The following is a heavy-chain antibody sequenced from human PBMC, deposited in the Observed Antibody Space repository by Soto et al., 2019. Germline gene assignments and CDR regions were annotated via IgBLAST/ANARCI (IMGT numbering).Heavy chain of an antibody. Sequence: EVQVLQSGGGLGQPGGSLRLSCAAGGFTFRDYAMSWVRQAPGKGLEWVSTLSGSLNSAFYADSVKGRFTISRDSSDNILYLQMNILRDEDTAVYDCARDAGFPDFGVIKHVFDIWGQGTLVTVSS. CDR3: ARDAGFPDFGVIKHVFDI. J-gene: IGHJ3*02. CDR1: GFTFRDYA. D-gene: IGHD3-3*01. CDR2: LSGSLNSA. V-gene: IGHV3-23*01.